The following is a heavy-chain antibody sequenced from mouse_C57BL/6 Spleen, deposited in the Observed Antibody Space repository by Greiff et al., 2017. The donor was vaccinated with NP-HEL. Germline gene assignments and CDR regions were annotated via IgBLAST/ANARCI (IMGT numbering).Heavy chain of an antibody. CDR3: ARNWDYFDY. D-gene: IGHD4-1*01. Sequence: QVQLKQSGAELVKPGASVKMSCKASGYTFTTYPIEWMKQNHGKSLEWIGNFHPYNDDTNYNQKFKGKSTLTVDKSSSTAYMQLSSLTSEDSAVYYCARNWDYFDYWGQGTTLTVSS. V-gene: IGHV1-47*01. CDR2: FHPYNDDT. J-gene: IGHJ2*01. CDR1: GYTFTTYP.